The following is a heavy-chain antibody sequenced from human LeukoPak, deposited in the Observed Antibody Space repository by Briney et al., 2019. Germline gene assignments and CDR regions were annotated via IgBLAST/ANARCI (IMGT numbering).Heavy chain of an antibody. V-gene: IGHV1-69*01. J-gene: IGHJ5*02. Sequence: SVKVSCKASGGTFSSYAISWVRQAPGQGLEWMGGIIPIFGTANYAQKFQGRVTITADESTSIAYMELSSLRSEDTAVYYCARATRVGAIPWFDPWGQGTLVTVSS. CDR1: GGTFSSYA. D-gene: IGHD1-26*01. CDR3: ARATRVGAIPWFDP. CDR2: IIPIFGTA.